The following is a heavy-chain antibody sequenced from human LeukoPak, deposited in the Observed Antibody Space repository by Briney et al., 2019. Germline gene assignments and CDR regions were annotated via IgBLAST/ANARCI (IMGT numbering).Heavy chain of an antibody. Sequence: PGGSLRLSCAASGFTFTSYGMHWVRQAPGKGLEWVAHIRFDESDKYYADSVKGRFTTSRDTSRNTVYLQMNSLRGEDTAVYYCAKDFRWSQDYWGQGTLVTVSS. CDR3: AKDFRWSQDY. CDR2: IRFDESDK. J-gene: IGHJ4*02. V-gene: IGHV3-30*02. D-gene: IGHD4-23*01. CDR1: GFTFTSYG.